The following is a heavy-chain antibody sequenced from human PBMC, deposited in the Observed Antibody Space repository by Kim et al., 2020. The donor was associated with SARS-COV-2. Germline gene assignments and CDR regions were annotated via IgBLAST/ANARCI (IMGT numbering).Heavy chain of an antibody. Sequence: SETLSLTCTVSGGSISSYYWSWIRQPPGKGLEWIGYIYYSGSTNYNPSLKSRVTISVDTSKNQFSLKLSSVTAADTAVYYCAREGLLELGYCSGGSCYGAFDIWGQGTMVTVSS. D-gene: IGHD2-15*01. CDR1: GGSISSYY. CDR2: IYYSGST. J-gene: IGHJ3*02. CDR3: AREGLLELGYCSGGSCYGAFDI. V-gene: IGHV4-59*01.